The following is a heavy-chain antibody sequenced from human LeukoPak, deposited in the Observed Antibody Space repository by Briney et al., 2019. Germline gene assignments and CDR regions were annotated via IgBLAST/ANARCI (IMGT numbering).Heavy chain of an antibody. V-gene: IGHV4-34*01. CDR1: GVSFSGYY. CDR3: ARRRLGAARPLDY. CDR2: INHSGST. Sequence: SEILSLNCAVDGVSFSGYYWSWLRQPQGKGLEWIGEINHSGSTNYNPSLKSRVTISVDTFKNQFSLKLSSVTAADTAVYCCARRRLGAARPLDYWGQGTLVTVSS. D-gene: IGHD6-6*01. J-gene: IGHJ4*02.